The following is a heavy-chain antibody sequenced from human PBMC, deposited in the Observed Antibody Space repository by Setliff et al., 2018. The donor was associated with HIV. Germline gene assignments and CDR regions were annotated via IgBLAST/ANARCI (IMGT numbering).Heavy chain of an antibody. D-gene: IGHD3-22*01. CDR1: GDSISTYC. J-gene: IGHJ4*02. Sequence: KTSETLSLTCTVSGDSISTYCWIWIRQPPGKGLEWIGNIYTSGSTNYNPSLKSRVTISVDTSKNQFSLKLSTVTAADTAVYYCARDLPDSSGYQFDYWGQGTLVTVSS. CDR3: ARDLPDSSGYQFDY. V-gene: IGHV4-4*09. CDR2: IYTSGST.